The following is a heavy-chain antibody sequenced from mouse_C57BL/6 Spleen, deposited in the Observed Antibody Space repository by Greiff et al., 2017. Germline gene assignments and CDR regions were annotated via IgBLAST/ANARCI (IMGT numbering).Heavy chain of an antibody. CDR1: GYAFSSSW. J-gene: IGHJ2*01. CDR2: IYPGDGDT. Sequence: QVQLQQSGPELVKPGASVKISCKASGYAFSSSWMNWVKQRPGKGLEWIGRIYPGDGDTNYNGKFKGKATLTADKSSSPAYMQLSSLTSEDSAVYFCARGGTTVVADYWGQGTTLTVSS. V-gene: IGHV1-82*01. D-gene: IGHD1-1*01. CDR3: ARGGTTVVADY.